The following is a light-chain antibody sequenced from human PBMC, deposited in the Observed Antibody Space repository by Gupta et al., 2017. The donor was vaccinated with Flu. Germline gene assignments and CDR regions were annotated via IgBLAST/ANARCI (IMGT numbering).Light chain of an antibody. J-gene: IGKJ2*01. V-gene: IGKV4-1*01. CDR1: QSVRHISNNNNY. CDR2: WSS. CDR3: LQDVITPNN. Sequence: DIVMTQSPDSLAVSLGERATINCKASQSVRHISNNNNYLAWYQQKAGLPPKLLIYWSSIRASGVPDRFSGSGSGTDFTLTINNLQAEDVAIYYCLQDVITPNNFGQGTKLEIK.